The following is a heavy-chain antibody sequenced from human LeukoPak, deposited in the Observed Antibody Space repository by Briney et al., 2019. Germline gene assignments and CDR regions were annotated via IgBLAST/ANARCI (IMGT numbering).Heavy chain of an antibody. D-gene: IGHD3-10*01. CDR2: IDKDGNKM. V-gene: IGHV3-74*03. Sequence: SGGSLRLSCAASGFMLSSYWMHWGRQAPGKGLVWVSRIDKDGNKMKYADSVKGRFTISRDNAKNTLYLQMNSLRAEDTAVYYSAREAYAWGNYYSDYWGQGTLVTVSS. J-gene: IGHJ4*02. CDR3: AREAYAWGNYYSDY. CDR1: GFMLSSYW.